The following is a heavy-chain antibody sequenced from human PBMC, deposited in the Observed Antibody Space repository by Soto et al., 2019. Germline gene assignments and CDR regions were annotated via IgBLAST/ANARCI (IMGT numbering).Heavy chain of an antibody. CDR3: ARRATLGSYEAYFDY. Sequence: QVQLVQSGAEVKKPGSSVKVSCKASGGTFSSYAISWVRQAPGQGLEWMGGIIPIFGTANYAQKVQGRVTINADESTSTAYMELSSLRSEDTAVYYCARRATLGSYEAYFDYWGQGTLVTVSS. CDR1: GGTFSSYA. V-gene: IGHV1-69*01. CDR2: IIPIFGTA. J-gene: IGHJ4*02. D-gene: IGHD2-15*01.